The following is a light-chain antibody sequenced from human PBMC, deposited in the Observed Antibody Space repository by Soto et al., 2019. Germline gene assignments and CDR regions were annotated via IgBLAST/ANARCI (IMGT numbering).Light chain of an antibody. J-gene: IGKJ1*01. CDR2: GVS. V-gene: IGKV3-15*01. CDR1: QSISNY. CDR3: QQYLNWPWT. Sequence: EIVMTQSPPTLSVSPGEGVTLSCKASQSISNYLAWYQHKPGQAPRLLINGVSIRATGVPARFSGSGYGEDFTLTISSVQSEDFAVYYCQQYLNWPWTFGQGTKVEIK.